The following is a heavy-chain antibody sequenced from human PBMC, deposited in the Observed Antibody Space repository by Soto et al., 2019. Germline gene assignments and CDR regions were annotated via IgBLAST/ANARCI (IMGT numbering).Heavy chain of an antibody. CDR1: GVSVNSDNYY. Sequence: PSETLSLTCTVSGVSVNSDNYYWSWIRQSPGKELEWIGYIFYNGRTKYNPSLESRVTISVDTSKNQFSLRLSSVTAADTAMYYCARVGTFYRVPTGFSPSYFDYWGQGIQVTVSS. CDR3: ARVGTFYRVPTGFSPSYFDY. D-gene: IGHD3-9*01. CDR2: IFYNGRT. V-gene: IGHV4-61*01. J-gene: IGHJ4*02.